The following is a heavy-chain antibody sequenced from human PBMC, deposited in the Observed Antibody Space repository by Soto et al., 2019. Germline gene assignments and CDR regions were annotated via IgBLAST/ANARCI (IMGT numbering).Heavy chain of an antibody. CDR3: ARGRRSGGSRGWYYMDV. D-gene: IGHD2-15*01. CDR2: INHSGST. Sequence: SETLSLTCAVYGGSFSGYYWSWIRQPPGKGLEWIGEINHSGSTNYNPSLKSRVTISVDTSKNQFSLKLSSVTAADTAVYYCARGRRSGGSRGWYYMDVWGKGTTVTVSS. CDR1: GGSFSGYY. J-gene: IGHJ6*03. V-gene: IGHV4-34*01.